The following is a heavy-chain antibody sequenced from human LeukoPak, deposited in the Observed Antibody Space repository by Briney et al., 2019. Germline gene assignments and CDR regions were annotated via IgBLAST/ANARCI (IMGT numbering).Heavy chain of an antibody. CDR1: GGSISSSSYY. J-gene: IGHJ4*02. V-gene: IGHV4-39*01. CDR2: IYYSGST. D-gene: IGHD2-8*01. CDR3: ARLGGYCTNGVCYTFFDY. Sequence: PSETLSLTSTVSGGSISSSSYYWGWIRQPPGKGLEWIGSIYYSGSTYYNPSHKSRVTISVDTSKNQFSLKLSSVTAADTAVYYCARLGGYCTNGVCYTFFDYWGQGTLVTVSS.